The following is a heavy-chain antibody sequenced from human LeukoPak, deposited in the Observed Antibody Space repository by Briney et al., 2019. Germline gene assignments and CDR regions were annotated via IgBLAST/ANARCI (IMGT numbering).Heavy chain of an antibody. D-gene: IGHD1-20*01. CDR3: ARLNWLDNWFDP. CDR1: GFTFSDYY. CDR2: ISSSGSTI. Sequence: PGGSLRLSCAASGFTFSDYYMSWIRQAPGKGLEWVSYISSSGSTIYYADSVKGRFTISRDNSKNTLYLQMNSLGAEDTAVYYCARLNWLDNWFDPWGQGTLVTVSS. J-gene: IGHJ5*02. V-gene: IGHV3-11*01.